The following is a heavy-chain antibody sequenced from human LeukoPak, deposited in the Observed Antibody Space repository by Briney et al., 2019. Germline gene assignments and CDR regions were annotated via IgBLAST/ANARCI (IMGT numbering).Heavy chain of an antibody. CDR2: INHSGST. Sequence: SETLSLTCAVYGGSFSGYYWSWIRQPPGKGLEWIGEINHSGSTNYNPSLKSRVTISVDTSQNQFSLKLSSVTAADTAVYYCAGGESLAPVAHWGQGTLVTVSS. V-gene: IGHV4-34*01. J-gene: IGHJ4*02. CDR1: GGSFSGYY. CDR3: AGGESLAPVAH.